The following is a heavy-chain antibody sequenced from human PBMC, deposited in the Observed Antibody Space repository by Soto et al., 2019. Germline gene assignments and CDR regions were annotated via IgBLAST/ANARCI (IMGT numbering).Heavy chain of an antibody. V-gene: IGHV4-34*01. D-gene: IGHD5-12*01. J-gene: IGHJ4*02. CDR2: INHSGST. CDR1: GESLSDDY. CDR3: ARVVFPYRGYNYVHFDS. Sequence: SETLSLTCAVYGESLSDDYWTWIRQPPGKGLEWIGKINHSGSTNYNPSLKSRLTISVDTSKNQFSLKLSSVTAADTAVYYCARVVFPYRGYNYVHFDSWGPGTLVTVSS.